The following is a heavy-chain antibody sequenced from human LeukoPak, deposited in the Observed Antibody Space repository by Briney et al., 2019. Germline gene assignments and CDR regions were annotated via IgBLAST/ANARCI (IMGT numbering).Heavy chain of an antibody. CDR2: LSYTGKT. D-gene: IGHD2/OR15-2a*01. CDR3: SEGYFEPFAH. V-gene: IGHV4-59*02. J-gene: IGHJ4*02. CDR1: GVSVSSSH. Sequence: PSETLSLTCVVSGVSVSSSHWNWIRQLPGKGLEWIGCLSYTGKTDYNPSLTSRVTISLDTSKNQVSLKLRFVTAADTAVYYCSEGYFEPFAHWGQGILVTVSS.